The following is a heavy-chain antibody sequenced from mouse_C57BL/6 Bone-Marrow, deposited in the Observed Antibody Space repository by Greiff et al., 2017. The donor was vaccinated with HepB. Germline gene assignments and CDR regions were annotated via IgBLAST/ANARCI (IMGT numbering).Heavy chain of an antibody. V-gene: IGHV1-19*01. D-gene: IGHD1-1*01. CDR1: GYTFTDYY. CDR2: INPYNGGT. CDR3: ARSSYYGSRGAGFAY. J-gene: IGHJ3*01. Sequence: VQLKQSGPVLVKPGASVKMSCKASGYTFTDYYMNWVKQSHGKSLEWIGVINPYNGGTSYNQKFKGKATLTVDKSSSTAYMELNSLTSEDSAVYYCARSSYYGSRGAGFAYWGQGTLVTVSA.